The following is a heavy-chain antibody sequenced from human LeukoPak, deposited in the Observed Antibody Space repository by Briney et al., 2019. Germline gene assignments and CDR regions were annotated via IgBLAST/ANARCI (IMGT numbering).Heavy chain of an antibody. Sequence: SETLSLTCTVSGGSINYWSWIRQPPGKGLEWIGYINYSGSTNYNPSLKSRVTMSVDTSKNQFSLKLSSVTAADTAVYYCAREVTRQGYNWFDPWGQGTLVTVSP. J-gene: IGHJ5*02. CDR1: GGSINY. CDR3: AREVTRQGYNWFDP. D-gene: IGHD2-21*02. CDR2: INYSGST. V-gene: IGHV4-59*12.